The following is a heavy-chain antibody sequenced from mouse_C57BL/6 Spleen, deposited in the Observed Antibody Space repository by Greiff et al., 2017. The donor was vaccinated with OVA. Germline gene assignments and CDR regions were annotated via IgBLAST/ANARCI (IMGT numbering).Heavy chain of an antibody. Sequence: VQLQQPGAELVRPGTSVKLSCKASGYTFTSYWMHWVKQRPGQGLEWIGVIDPSDSYTNYNQKFKGKATLTVDTSSSTAYMQLSSLTSEDSAVYYCAREGYYYGSSHYYAMDYWGQGTSVTVSS. CDR1: GYTFTSYW. V-gene: IGHV1-59*01. CDR2: IDPSDSYT. D-gene: IGHD1-1*01. CDR3: AREGYYYGSSHYYAMDY. J-gene: IGHJ4*01.